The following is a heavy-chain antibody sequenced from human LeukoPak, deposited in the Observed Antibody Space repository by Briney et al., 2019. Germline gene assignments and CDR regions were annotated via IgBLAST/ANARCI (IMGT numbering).Heavy chain of an antibody. CDR2: IYNGVNT. D-gene: IGHD3-22*01. CDR3: ARGRTYYYDSSGYYRPSQYFDY. J-gene: IGHJ4*02. V-gene: IGHV4-61*01. Sequence: SETLSLTCTVSGASVSSASYWTWIRQPPGKGVEWIAHIYNGVNTNYNPSLKSRVTISVDTSKNQFSLKLSSVTAADTAVYYCARGRTYYYDSSGYYRPSQYFDYWGQGTLVTVSS. CDR1: GASVSSASY.